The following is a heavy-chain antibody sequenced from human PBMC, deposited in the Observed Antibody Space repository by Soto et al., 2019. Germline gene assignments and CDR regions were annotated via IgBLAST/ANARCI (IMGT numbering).Heavy chain of an antibody. D-gene: IGHD2-8*01. CDR3: ATRGLCTNGVCSALDY. Sequence: QVQLQESGPGLVKPSGTLSLTCTVSGGSISTYYWSWIRQPPGKGLEWIGYIYYGGSANYNTFLKSRVTISVDTSMKHFSLKLSSVTSADTAVYYCATRGLCTNGVCSALDYWGQGTLVTVSS. J-gene: IGHJ4*02. V-gene: IGHV4-59*08. CDR1: GGSISTYY. CDR2: IYYGGSA.